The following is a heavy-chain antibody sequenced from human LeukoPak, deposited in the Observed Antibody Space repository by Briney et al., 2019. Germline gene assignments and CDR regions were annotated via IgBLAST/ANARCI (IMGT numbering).Heavy chain of an antibody. V-gene: IGHV1-46*01. J-gene: IGHJ5*02. CDR3: VREGGGYCGGGSCFKFDP. Sequence: ASVKVSCKASGFTLINYYTHWMRQAPGQGLEWIGAIRPSGGGTSYAPKFQGRVIMTRDTSTSTVYMELGSLRSEDTTLYYCVREGGGYCGGGSCFKFDPWGQGTLAIVSS. CDR2: IRPSGGGT. CDR1: GFTLINYY. D-gene: IGHD2-15*01.